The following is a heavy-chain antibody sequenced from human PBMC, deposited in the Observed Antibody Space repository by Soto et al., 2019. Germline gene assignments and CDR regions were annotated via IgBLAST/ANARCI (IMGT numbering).Heavy chain of an antibody. V-gene: IGHV4-31*03. D-gene: IGHD2-8*01. CDR2: IRDSGST. CDR1: GGSVSSDDYS. J-gene: IGHJ4*02. CDR3: ARAMANYFDY. Sequence: QVQLQESGPGLVKPSQTLSITCTVSGGSVSSDDYSWSWIRQHPGKGLEWIGYIRDSGSTYYNPSLEGRVTISVDTFKNQFSQRLRSVTAADTAVYYCARAMANYFDYWGQGTLVTASS.